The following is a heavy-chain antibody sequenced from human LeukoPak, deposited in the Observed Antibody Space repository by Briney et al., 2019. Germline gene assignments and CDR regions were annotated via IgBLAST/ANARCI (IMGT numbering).Heavy chain of an antibody. CDR2: FDPEDGET. J-gene: IGHJ4*02. CDR3: ATAGGYSYGPYYFDY. V-gene: IGHV1-24*01. D-gene: IGHD5-18*01. CDR1: GYTLTELS. Sequence: ASVKVSCKVSGYTLTELSMHWVRQAPGKGLEWMGGFDPEDGETIYAQKFQGRVTMTEDTSTDTAYMEPSSLRSEDTAVYYCATAGGYSYGPYYFDYWGQGTLVTVSS.